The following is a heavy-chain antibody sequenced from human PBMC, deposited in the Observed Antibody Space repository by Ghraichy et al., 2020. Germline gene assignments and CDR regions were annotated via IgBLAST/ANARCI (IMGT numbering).Heavy chain of an antibody. D-gene: IGHD2-2*01. J-gene: IGHJ5*02. CDR2: VSKTGSA. V-gene: IGHV4-59*12. CDR3: ARSSSTSISGFDP. CDR1: GGSMGTFY. Sequence: SQTLSLTCTVSGGSMGTFYWSWIRQMPGKGLEWMGYVSKTGSASHNPSLESRLTMSVETSKGQVSLNLSSETAADTAVYYCARSSSTSISGFDPWGRGTLVTVSS.